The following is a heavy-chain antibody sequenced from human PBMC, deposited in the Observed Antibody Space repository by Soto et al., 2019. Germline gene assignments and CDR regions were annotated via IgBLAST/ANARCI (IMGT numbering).Heavy chain of an antibody. CDR2: IYYSGRT. J-gene: IGHJ4*02. V-gene: IGHV4-39*01. CDR3: ARQRTTVVTQAYFDH. D-gene: IGHD2-21*02. Sequence: SETLSLTCIVSGESISSISYYWGWSRQPPGKGLEWIGSIYYSGRTYYNPSFKSRVTISIDTSKNQFSLKLSSVTATDTAVYYCARQRTTVVTQAYFDHWGQGALVTVSS. CDR1: GESISSISYY.